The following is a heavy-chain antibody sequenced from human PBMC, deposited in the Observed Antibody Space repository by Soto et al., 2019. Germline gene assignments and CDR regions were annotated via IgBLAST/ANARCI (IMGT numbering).Heavy chain of an antibody. D-gene: IGHD2-15*01. CDR3: ASQICRGGTCYLD. CDR2: IYPGDSDT. CDR1: DYLFTTYW. Sequence: EVQLAQSGPEVRKPGESLKISCQVSDYLFTTYWIGWARQMPGRGLEWMGLIYPGDSDTRYSPSFQGQVTFSVDKSIRTAFLQWRTLTSSDTAIYYCASQICRGGTCYLDWGQGTLVTVSS. J-gene: IGHJ4*02. V-gene: IGHV5-51*01.